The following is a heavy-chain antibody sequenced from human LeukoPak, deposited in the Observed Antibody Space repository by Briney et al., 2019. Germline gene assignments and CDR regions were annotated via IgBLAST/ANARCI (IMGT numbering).Heavy chain of an antibody. Sequence: PSETLSLTCTVSGDSISSYSWSWIRQPPGKGLDWIGYISYSGSTNYNPSLKSRVTISLDTSKNQFSLKLSSVTAADTAVYYCARAPGYGPGWWQDYWGQGTLVTVSS. CDR3: ARAPGYGPGWWQDY. V-gene: IGHV4-59*01. D-gene: IGHD2-15*01. J-gene: IGHJ4*02. CDR2: ISYSGST. CDR1: GDSISSYS.